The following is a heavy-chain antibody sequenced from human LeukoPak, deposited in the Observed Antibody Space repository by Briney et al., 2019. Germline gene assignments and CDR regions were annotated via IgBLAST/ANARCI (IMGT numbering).Heavy chain of an antibody. J-gene: IGHJ4*02. Sequence: GGSLRLSCVASGFTFTTYSISWVRQAPGQGLEWVSSISISSSYIYYADAVKGRFTISRDNAKNSLYLQMNSLRPGDTAVYYCARNAIRQGGSYHFDYWGQGALVTVSS. CDR2: ISISSSYI. V-gene: IGHV3-21*01. D-gene: IGHD1-26*01. CDR1: GFTFTTYS. CDR3: ARNAIRQGGSYHFDY.